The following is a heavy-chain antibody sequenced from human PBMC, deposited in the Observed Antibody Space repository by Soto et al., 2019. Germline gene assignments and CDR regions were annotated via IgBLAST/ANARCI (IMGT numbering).Heavy chain of an antibody. CDR1: GGSSGYIS. CDR3: ARHYTTYNWARTVDY. J-gene: IGHJ4*02. CDR2: VYYTGGT. V-gene: IGHV4-59*04. Sequence: SETRTLTCTVSGGSSGYISWSCIWLPKGKGLEYIGNVYYTGGTYSNPSLQSRVTMAVDTSKNQFSLRLSSVTAADTAVYYFARHYTTYNWARTVDYWGQGTLVTVSS. D-gene: IGHD1-20*01.